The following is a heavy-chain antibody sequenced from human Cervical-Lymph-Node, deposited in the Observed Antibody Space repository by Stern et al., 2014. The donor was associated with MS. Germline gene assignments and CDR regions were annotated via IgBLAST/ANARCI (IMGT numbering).Heavy chain of an antibody. J-gene: IGHJ6*02. D-gene: IGHD4-23*01. CDR1: GYNFTDYG. CDR3: ARTGTVVTSGYYYGMDV. Sequence: VQLLQSGAEVKKPGASVKVSCKTAGYNFTDYGIIWVRQAPGQRLEWMGWINTGNGNIRYSQKIQGRVTITRDTSASTAYMELSSLRSEDTAVYYCARTGTVVTSGYYYGMDVWGQGTTVTVSS. CDR2: INTGNGNI. V-gene: IGHV1-3*04.